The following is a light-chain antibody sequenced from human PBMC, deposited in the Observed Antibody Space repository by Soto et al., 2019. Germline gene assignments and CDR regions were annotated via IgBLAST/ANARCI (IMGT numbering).Light chain of an antibody. J-gene: IGLJ2*01. V-gene: IGLV2-23*01. CDR3: CSYAGRSSQVV. CDR2: EGS. Sequence: QSALTQPASVSGSPGQSITISCTGTSSDVGSYNLVSWYQQHPGKAPKLMIYEGSKRPSGVSNRFSGSKSGNTASLTISGVQAEDEADYYSCSYAGRSSQVVFGGGTKLT. CDR1: SSDVGSYNL.